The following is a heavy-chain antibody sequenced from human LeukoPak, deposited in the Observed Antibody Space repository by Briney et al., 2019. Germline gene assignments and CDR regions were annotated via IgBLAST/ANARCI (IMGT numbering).Heavy chain of an antibody. J-gene: IGHJ5*02. Sequence: GESLKISCKGSGYSFTSYWIGWVRQMPGKGLEWMGIIYPGDSDTRYSPSFQGQVTISADKSISTAYLQWSSLKASDTAMYYCARRVGSSSWSKRSSWFDPWGQGTLVTVSS. CDR3: ARRVGSSSWSKRSSWFDP. CDR1: GYSFTSYW. CDR2: IYPGDSDT. V-gene: IGHV5-51*01. D-gene: IGHD6-13*01.